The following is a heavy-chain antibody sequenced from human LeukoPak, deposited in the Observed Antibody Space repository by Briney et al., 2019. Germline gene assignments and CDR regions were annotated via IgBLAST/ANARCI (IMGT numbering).Heavy chain of an antibody. CDR3: AGGGVEQPDILGGAFDI. J-gene: IGHJ3*02. D-gene: IGHD3-10*01. CDR1: GGSISSGGYY. Sequence: SETLSLTCTVSGGSISSGGYYWSWIRQHPGKGLEWIGYIYYSGSTYYNPSLKSRVTISVDTSKNQFSLKLSSVTAADTAVYYCAGGGVEQPDILGGAFDIWGQGTMVTVSS. V-gene: IGHV4-31*03. CDR2: IYYSGST.